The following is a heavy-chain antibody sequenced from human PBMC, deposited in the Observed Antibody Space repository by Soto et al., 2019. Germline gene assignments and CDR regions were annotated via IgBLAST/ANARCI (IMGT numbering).Heavy chain of an antibody. CDR1: GGSIRSSDYY. D-gene: IGHD6-19*01. Sequence: SETLSLTCTVSGGSIRSSDYYWSWIRQPPGKGLERIGYIYDSGSTYCTPSLRSRVTISVDTSKNQFSLKLSSVTAADTAVYYCVRRMIVAGKPNWFDPWGQGILVTVS. CDR2: IYDSGST. J-gene: IGHJ5*02. V-gene: IGHV4-30-4*01. CDR3: VRRMIVAGKPNWFDP.